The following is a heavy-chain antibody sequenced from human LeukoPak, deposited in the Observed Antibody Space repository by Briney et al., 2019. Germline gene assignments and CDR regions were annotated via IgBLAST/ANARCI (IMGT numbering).Heavy chain of an antibody. Sequence: ASVKVSCKASGYTFTSYYMHWVRQAPGQGLEWMGIINPSGGSTSYAQKFQGRVTMTRDTSTSTVYMELSSLRSEDTAVYYCARATPEGPDSSSWYPLYYYYMDVWGKGTTVTVSS. J-gene: IGHJ6*03. V-gene: IGHV1-46*01. CDR3: ARATPEGPDSSSWYPLYYYYMDV. CDR1: GYTFTSYY. CDR2: INPSGGST. D-gene: IGHD6-13*01.